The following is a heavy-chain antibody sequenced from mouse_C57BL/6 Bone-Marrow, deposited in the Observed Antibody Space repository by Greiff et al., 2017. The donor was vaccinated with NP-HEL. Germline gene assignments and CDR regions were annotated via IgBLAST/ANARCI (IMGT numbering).Heavy chain of an antibody. Sequence: EVKLMESGGGLVQPGGSLKLSCAASGFTFSDYYMYWVRQTPEKRLEWVAYISNGGGSTYYPDTVKGRFTISRDNAKNTLYLQMSRLKSEDRARYYCARTEYAMDYWGQGTSVTVSS. J-gene: IGHJ4*01. V-gene: IGHV5-12*01. CDR1: GFTFSDYY. D-gene: IGHD3-2*01. CDR2: ISNGGGST. CDR3: ARTEYAMDY.